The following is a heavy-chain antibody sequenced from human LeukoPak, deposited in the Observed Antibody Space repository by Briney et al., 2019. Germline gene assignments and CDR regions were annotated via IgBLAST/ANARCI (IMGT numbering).Heavy chain of an antibody. CDR2: NISSGGTT. CDR1: GFTSSDYY. V-gene: IGHV3-11*01. Sequence: PGGSLRLSCAASGFTSSDYYMTWIRQPPGKGPEWISYNISSGGTTTYVDSVKGRFTISRDNAKNSLYLQMNSLRADDTAVYYCARSNYYTVDVWGQGTAVTVSS. J-gene: IGHJ6*02. CDR3: ARSNYYTVDV.